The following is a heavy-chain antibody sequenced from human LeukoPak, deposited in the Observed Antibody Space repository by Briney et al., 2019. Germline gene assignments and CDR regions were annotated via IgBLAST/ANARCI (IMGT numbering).Heavy chain of an antibody. Sequence: SETLSLTCSVSGGSISSSRYYWGWIRQPPGKGLEWIVSIYYSGTTYYNPCLKSRVTISVDTSKNQFSLKLNSVTAADTAVYYCARVGSSGWYASWFDPWGQGTLVTVSS. J-gene: IGHJ5*02. CDR2: IYYSGTT. CDR1: GGSISSSRYY. CDR3: ARVGSSGWYASWFDP. V-gene: IGHV4-39*01. D-gene: IGHD6-19*01.